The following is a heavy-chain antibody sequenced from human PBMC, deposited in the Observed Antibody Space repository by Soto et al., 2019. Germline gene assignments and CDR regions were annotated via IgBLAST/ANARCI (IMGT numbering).Heavy chain of an antibody. D-gene: IGHD6-13*01. CDR2: ISWNSGSI. J-gene: IGHJ4*02. CDR1: GFTFDDYA. V-gene: IGHV3-9*01. CDR3: AKDMYSGSSWTAVDY. Sequence: VQLVESGGGLVQPGRSLRLSCAASGFTFDDYAMHWVRQAPGKGLEWVSGISWNSGSIGYADSVKGRFTISRDNAKNSLYLQMNSLRAEDTALYYCAKDMYSGSSWTAVDYWGQGTLVTVSS.